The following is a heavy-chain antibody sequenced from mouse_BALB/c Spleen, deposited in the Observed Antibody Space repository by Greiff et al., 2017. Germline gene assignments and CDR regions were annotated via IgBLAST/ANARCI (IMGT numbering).Heavy chain of an antibody. CDR1: GYSITSGYY. J-gene: IGHJ3*01. CDR2: ISYDGSN. V-gene: IGHV3-6*02. D-gene: IGHD4-1*01. CDR3: ARGDWVAWFAY. Sequence: EVKLQESGPGLVKPSQSLSLTCSVTGYSITSGYYWNWIRQFPGNQLEWMGYISYDGSNNYNPSLKNRISITRDTSKNQFFLKLNSVTTEDTATYYCARGDWVAWFAYWGQGTLVTVSA.